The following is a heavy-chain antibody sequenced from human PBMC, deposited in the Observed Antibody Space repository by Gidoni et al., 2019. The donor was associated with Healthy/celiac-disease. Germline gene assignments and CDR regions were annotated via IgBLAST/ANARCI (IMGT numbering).Heavy chain of an antibody. J-gene: IGHJ4*02. CDR3: ARGYSSSWYYFDY. CDR1: GFTFSSYW. CDR2: INSDGRST. D-gene: IGHD6-13*01. V-gene: IGHV3-74*01. Sequence: EVQLVESGGGLVQPGGSLRLSCAASGFTFSSYWMHWVRQAPGKGLVWVSRINSDGRSTSYADSVKGRFTISRDNDKNTLYLQMNSLRAEDTAVYYCARGYSSSWYYFDYWGQGTLVTVSS.